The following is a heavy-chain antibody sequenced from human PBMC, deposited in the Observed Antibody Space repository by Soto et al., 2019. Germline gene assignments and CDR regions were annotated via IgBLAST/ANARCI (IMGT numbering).Heavy chain of an antibody. V-gene: IGHV1-69*02. J-gene: IGHJ5*02. CDR1: GGTFSSYT. Sequence: QVQLVQSGAEVKKPGSSVKVSCKASGGTFSSYTISWVRQAPGQGLEWMGRIIPILGIANYAQKFQGRVTMTADKSTSTAYMELSSLRSEDTAVYYCARGGVMTTVTIWWFDPWGQGTLVTVSS. CDR2: IIPILGIA. D-gene: IGHD4-17*01. CDR3: ARGGVMTTVTIWWFDP.